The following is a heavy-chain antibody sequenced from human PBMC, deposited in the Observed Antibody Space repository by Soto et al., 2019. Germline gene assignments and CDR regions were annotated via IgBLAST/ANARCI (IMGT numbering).Heavy chain of an antibody. CDR1: GYDFTKDW. CDR3: ASLRGAADGVDV. Sequence: GESLKISCKGFGYDFTKDWIGWVRQMPGKGLEWMGIIYPGDSDTRYSPSFIGQVTFSADKSINTAYLQWSSLKASDTAMYYCASLRGAADGVDVWGHGTTVTVS. V-gene: IGHV5-51*01. CDR2: IYPGDSDT. J-gene: IGHJ6*02. D-gene: IGHD1-26*01.